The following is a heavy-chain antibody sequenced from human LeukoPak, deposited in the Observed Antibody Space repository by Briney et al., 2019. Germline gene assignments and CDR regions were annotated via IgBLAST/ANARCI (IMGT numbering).Heavy chain of an antibody. CDR1: GFTFSHYA. Sequence: GGSLRLSCAASGFTFSHYAMNWVRQAPGKGLEWVSYINDDSSDNHYADSVRVRFTIYRDNARNLLHLQLSSLRVEDTPVYYGAGDPFQPGLFDSWGPGTLVIVSS. V-gene: IGHV3-21*05. CDR3: AGDPFQPGLFDS. D-gene: IGHD2-2*01. J-gene: IGHJ4*02. CDR2: INDDSSDN.